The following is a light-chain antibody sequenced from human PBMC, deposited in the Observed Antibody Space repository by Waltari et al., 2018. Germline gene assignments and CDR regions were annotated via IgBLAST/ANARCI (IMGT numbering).Light chain of an antibody. CDR2: DAS. Sequence: EIVLTQSPTTLSLPLGARATLSCRASQNVGNYLAWYQKKPDQAPRLLISDASHRAAGIPDRFSGSGSGTDFTLTISSLQPEDFGVYYCQQRANWPLTFGGGTKVEIK. V-gene: IGKV3-11*01. CDR3: QQRANWPLT. CDR1: QNVGNY. J-gene: IGKJ4*01.